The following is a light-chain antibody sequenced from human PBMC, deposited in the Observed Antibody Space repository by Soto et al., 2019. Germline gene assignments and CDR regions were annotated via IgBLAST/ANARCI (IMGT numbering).Light chain of an antibody. V-gene: IGLV2-14*01. Sequence: QSVLTQPASVSGSPGQSITISCTGTRRDVGSYNYVSWYQQHPGKVPKLMIYEVTNRPSGVSNRFSGSKSGNTASLTISRLQAEDEADYYCSSYTNSNTWVFGGGTKLTVL. CDR1: RRDVGSYNY. CDR2: EVT. J-gene: IGLJ3*02. CDR3: SSYTNSNTWV.